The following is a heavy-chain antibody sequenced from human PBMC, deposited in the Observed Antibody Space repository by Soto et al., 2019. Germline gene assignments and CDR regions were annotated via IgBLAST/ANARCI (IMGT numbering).Heavy chain of an antibody. D-gene: IGHD3-10*01. CDR2: ISAYNGNT. CDR3: ARDLKAGSGSGTYFYYYGMDF. Sequence: ASVKVSCKASGYTFTSYGISWVRQAPGQGLEWMGWISAYNGNTNYAQKLQGRVTMTPDTSTSTAYMELRSLRSEETAVYYCARDLKAGSGSGTYFYYYGMDFWGQGTTVTVSS. CDR1: GYTFTSYG. J-gene: IGHJ6*02. V-gene: IGHV1-18*04.